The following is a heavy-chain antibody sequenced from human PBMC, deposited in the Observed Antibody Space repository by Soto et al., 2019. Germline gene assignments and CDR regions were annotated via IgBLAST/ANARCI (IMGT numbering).Heavy chain of an antibody. CDR2: IGGSGSST. Sequence: EVHLLESGGGSVQPGGSLRLSCAASGFTFSSYAMSWVRQAPGKGLERVSGIGGSGSSTFYADSVKGRFTISRDNSKNTLYLQMNSLRAEDTAVYHCAKVCTGYYYYFDSGGQGTLVTVSS. CDR1: GFTFSSYA. CDR3: AKVCTGYYYYFDS. D-gene: IGHD3-9*01. J-gene: IGHJ4*02. V-gene: IGHV3-23*01.